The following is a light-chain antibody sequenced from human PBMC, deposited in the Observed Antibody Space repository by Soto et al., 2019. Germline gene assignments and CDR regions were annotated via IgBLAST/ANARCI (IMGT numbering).Light chain of an antibody. V-gene: IGLV2-23*01. J-gene: IGLJ2*01. CDR2: EGS. Sequence: QSALTQPASVSGSPGQSVTISCTGTSSDVGSYNLVSWYQQHPGKAPKLMIYEGSKRPSGVSNRFSGSKSGNTASLTLSGLQDEDDAYYNCCSYAGSVVFGGGTKLTVL. CDR1: SSDVGSYNL. CDR3: CSYAGSVV.